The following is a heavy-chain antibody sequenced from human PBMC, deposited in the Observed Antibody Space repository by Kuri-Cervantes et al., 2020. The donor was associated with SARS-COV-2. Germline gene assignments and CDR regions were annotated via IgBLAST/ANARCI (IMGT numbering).Heavy chain of an antibody. V-gene: IGHV4-39*01. CDR2: IYYSGST. Sequence: ESLKISCTVPGGSISSSSYYWGWIRQPPGKGLEWIGSIYYSGSTYYNPSLKSRVTISVDTSKNQFSLKLSSVTAADTAVYYCARLPLLGGATYYYYYMDVWGKGTTVTVSS. J-gene: IGHJ6*03. CDR1: GGSISSSSYY. D-gene: IGHD3-10*01. CDR3: ARLPLLGGATYYYYYMDV.